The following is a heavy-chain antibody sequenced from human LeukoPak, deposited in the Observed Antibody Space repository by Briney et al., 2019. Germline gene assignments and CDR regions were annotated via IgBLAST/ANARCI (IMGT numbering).Heavy chain of an antibody. J-gene: IGHJ4*02. CDR3: ARESYSSGYYYDY. Sequence: LSLTCTVSGYSISSGYYWGWIRQAPGKGLEWVAYISTSDRTTYYADSVKGRFTISRDNAKNSLYLQMNSLRAEDTAVYYCARESYSSGYYYDYWGQGTLVTVSS. CDR1: GYSISSGYY. D-gene: IGHD3-22*01. CDR2: ISTSDRTT. V-gene: IGHV3-11*04.